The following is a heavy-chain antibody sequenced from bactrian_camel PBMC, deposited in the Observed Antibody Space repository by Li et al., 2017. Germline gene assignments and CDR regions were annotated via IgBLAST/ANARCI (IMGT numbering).Heavy chain of an antibody. CDR3: IRNPDPWNNAPDDHVERSDFGY. CDR1: GFTFSNYH. Sequence: EVQLVESGGGLVQPGGSLRLSCAASGFTFSNYHMTWVRKAPGKGLEWVSTIHSDGDTYYADSVKGRFTISRDNAKNTVSLQMNSLAPEDTAVYYCIRNPDPWNNAPDDHVERSDFGYRGQGTQVTVS. J-gene: IGHJ6*01. CDR2: IHSDGDT. D-gene: IGHD1*01. V-gene: IGHV3S40*01.